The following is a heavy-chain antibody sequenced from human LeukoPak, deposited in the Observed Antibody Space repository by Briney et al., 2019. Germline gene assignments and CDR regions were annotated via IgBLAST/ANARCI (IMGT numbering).Heavy chain of an antibody. V-gene: IGHV1-2*02. Sequence: GASVKVSCKASGYTFTGYYMHWVRQAPGQGLEWMGWINPNSGDTNYAQKFQGRVTMTRDTSISTAYMELSRLRSDDTAVYYCARTSNAYSSSWYVYWGQGTLVTVSS. CDR3: ARTSNAYSSSWYVY. J-gene: IGHJ4*02. CDR2: INPNSGDT. D-gene: IGHD6-13*01. CDR1: GYTFTGYY.